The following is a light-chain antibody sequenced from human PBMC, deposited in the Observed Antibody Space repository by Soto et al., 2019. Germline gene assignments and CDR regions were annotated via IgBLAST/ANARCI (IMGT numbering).Light chain of an antibody. CDR2: DVA. J-gene: IGLJ1*01. Sequence: VLTQPASVSDSPGRSITISCTGTSSDVGGSNFVSWYQQHPGKPPKLIIYDVANRPSGVSNRFSGSKSGSTASLIISRLQTEDEADYYCVSYTSSTTYVFGTGTKVTVL. CDR3: VSYTSSTTYV. CDR1: SSDVGGSNF. V-gene: IGLV2-14*03.